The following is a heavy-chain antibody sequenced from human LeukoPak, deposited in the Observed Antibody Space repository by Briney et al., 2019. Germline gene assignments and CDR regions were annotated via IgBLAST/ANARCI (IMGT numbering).Heavy chain of an antibody. CDR1: GDSVSSNSAA. CDR3: ARDDPRCSSWYVCWFDP. D-gene: IGHD6-13*01. V-gene: IGHV6-1*01. J-gene: IGHJ5*02. Sequence: SQTLSLTCAISGDSVSSNSAAWNWIRQSPSRGLEWLGTSYYRSKWYTDYAVSVKSRITINPDTSKNQFSLQLNSVTPEDTAVYYCARDDPRCSSWYVCWFDPWGQGTLVTVSS. CDR2: SYYRSKWYT.